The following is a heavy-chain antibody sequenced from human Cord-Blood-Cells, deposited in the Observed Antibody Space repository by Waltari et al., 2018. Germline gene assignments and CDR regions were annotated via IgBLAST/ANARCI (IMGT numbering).Heavy chain of an antibody. CDR1: GFPVSSNY. V-gene: IGHV3-53*01. J-gene: IGHJ3*02. Sequence: EVQLVESGGGLLQPGGSLRLSCAASGFPVSSNYMIWVRQAPGKGLEWVSVIYSGCSTYHADSGKGRFTISRDKSKNTLYLQMNSLRAEDTAVYYCARSNYYGSGSRAFDIWGQGTMVTVSS. D-gene: IGHD3-10*01. CDR3: ARSNYYGSGSRAFDI. CDR2: IYSGCST.